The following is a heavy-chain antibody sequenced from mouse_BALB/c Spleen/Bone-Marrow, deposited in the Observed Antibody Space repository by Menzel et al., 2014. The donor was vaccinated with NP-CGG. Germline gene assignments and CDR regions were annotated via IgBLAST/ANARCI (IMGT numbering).Heavy chain of an antibody. J-gene: IGHJ2*01. Sequence: EVKLVESGPELVKPGASVKISCKASGYTFTDYNMHWVKQSHGKSLEWIGYIYPYNGGTGYSQKFKSKATLTVDNSSSTAYMELRSLTSEDSAVYYCARLGRDYWGQGTALTVSS. CDR2: IYPYNGGT. CDR1: GYTFTDYN. D-gene: IGHD4-1*01. V-gene: IGHV1S29*02. CDR3: ARLGRDY.